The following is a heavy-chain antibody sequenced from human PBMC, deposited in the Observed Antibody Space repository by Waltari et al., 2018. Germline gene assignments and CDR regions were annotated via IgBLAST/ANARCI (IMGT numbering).Heavy chain of an antibody. D-gene: IGHD3-10*01. J-gene: IGHJ6*03. CDR3: ARMYHYYGSGSYYAYYYYMDV. CDR2: IIPIFGTA. CDR1: GGTFSSYA. Sequence: QVQLVQSGAEVKKPGSSVKVSCKASGGTFSSYAISWVRQAPGQGLEWMGGIIPIFGTANYAQKCQGRVTITADESTSTAYMELSSLRSEDTAVYYCARMYHYYGSGSYYAYYYYMDVWGKGTTVTVSS. V-gene: IGHV1-69*01.